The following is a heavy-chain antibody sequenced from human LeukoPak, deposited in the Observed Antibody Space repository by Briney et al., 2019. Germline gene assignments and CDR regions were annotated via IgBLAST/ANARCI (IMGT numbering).Heavy chain of an antibody. CDR1: GYTFTSYD. Sequence: GASVKVFCKASGYTFTSYDINWVRQATGQGLEWMGSMNPNSGNTGYAQKFQGRVTMTRNTSISTAYMELSSLRSEDTAVYYCASGMITFGGVIAKDYWGQGTLVTVSS. V-gene: IGHV1-8*01. CDR2: MNPNSGNT. J-gene: IGHJ4*02. D-gene: IGHD3-16*02. CDR3: ASGMITFGGVIAKDY.